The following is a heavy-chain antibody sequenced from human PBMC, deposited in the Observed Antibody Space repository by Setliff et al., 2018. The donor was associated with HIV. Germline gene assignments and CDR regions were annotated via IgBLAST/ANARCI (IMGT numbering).Heavy chain of an antibody. CDR2: ISAYNGNT. D-gene: IGHD3-10*01. CDR1: GYTFTSYG. V-gene: IGHV1-18*01. J-gene: IGHJ6*03. CDR3: ATLAGDYYYSGRGYYFMDV. Sequence: GASVKVSCKASGYTFTSYGISWVRQAPGQGLEWMGWISAYNGNTNYAQKLQGRVTMTTDTSTTTAYMELRSLRSDDTAVYYCATLAGDYYYSGRGYYFMDVWGKGTTVTAP.